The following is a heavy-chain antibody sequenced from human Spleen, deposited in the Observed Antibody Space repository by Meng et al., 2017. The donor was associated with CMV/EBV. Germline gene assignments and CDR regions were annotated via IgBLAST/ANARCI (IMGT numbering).Heavy chain of an antibody. CDR3: ARERVSSSSSRVAYYGMDV. Sequence: GGSLRLSCAASGFTFSSYSMNWVRQAPGKGLEWVSSISSSSYIYYADSVKGRFTISRDNAKNSLYLQMNSLRAEDTAVYYCARERVSSSSSRVAYYGMDVWGQGTTVTVSS. D-gene: IGHD6-6*01. J-gene: IGHJ6*02. V-gene: IGHV3-21*01. CDR1: GFTFSSYS. CDR2: ISSSSYI.